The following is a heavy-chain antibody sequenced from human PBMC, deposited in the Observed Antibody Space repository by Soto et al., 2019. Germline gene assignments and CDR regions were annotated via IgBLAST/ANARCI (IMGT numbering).Heavy chain of an antibody. Sequence: GGSLRLSCAASGFTFSSYGMHWVRQAPGKGLEWVAVIWYDGSNKYYADSVKGRFTISRDNSKNTLYLQMNSLRAEDTAVYYCAKVAAEIVVVITHFDYWGQGTLVTVSS. J-gene: IGHJ4*02. CDR1: GFTFSSYG. V-gene: IGHV3-30*02. CDR3: AKVAAEIVVVITHFDY. CDR2: IWYDGSNK. D-gene: IGHD3-22*01.